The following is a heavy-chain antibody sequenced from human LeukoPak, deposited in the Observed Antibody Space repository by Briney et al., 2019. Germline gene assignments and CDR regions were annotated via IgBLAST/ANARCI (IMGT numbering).Heavy chain of an antibody. Sequence: GGSLRLSCAASGFTFTNYGMHWVRQAPGKGLEWVAFIRYDGINKYYSDFVKGRFTISRDNAKNTLYLQMSSLRAEDTAVYYCARDVGTWGQGTLVTVSS. CDR1: GFTFTNYG. V-gene: IGHV3-30*02. CDR2: IRYDGINK. CDR3: ARDVGT. D-gene: IGHD7-27*01. J-gene: IGHJ5*02.